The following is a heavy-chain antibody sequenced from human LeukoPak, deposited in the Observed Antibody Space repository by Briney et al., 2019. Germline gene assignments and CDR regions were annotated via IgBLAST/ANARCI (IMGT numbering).Heavy chain of an antibody. J-gene: IGHJ4*02. Sequence: KPGESLTLSCTGSGYIFTSYWIGWVRQMPGKGLEWMRIIYPGESDTIYSPSFEGQVTISAEKTKNTAYLQWSSLKASDTAMYYCARRTKDCSGGSCYSDYWGQGTLVTVSS. V-gene: IGHV5-51*03. D-gene: IGHD2-15*01. CDR2: IYPGESDT. CDR1: GYIFTSYW. CDR3: ARRTKDCSGGSCYSDY.